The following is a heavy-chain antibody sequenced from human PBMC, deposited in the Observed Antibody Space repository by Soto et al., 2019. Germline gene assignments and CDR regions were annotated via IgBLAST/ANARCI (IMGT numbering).Heavy chain of an antibody. CDR3: AGGPTAMDYYYYYGMDV. J-gene: IGHJ6*02. V-gene: IGHV4-34*01. CDR1: GGSFSGYY. CDR2: INHSGST. D-gene: IGHD5-18*01. Sequence: QVQLQQWGAGLLKPSETLSLTCAVYGGSFSGYYWSWIRQPPGKGLEWIGEINHSGSTNYNPSLKSRVTISVXXSXNXXSLKLSSLTAADTAVYYCAGGPTAMDYYYYYGMDVWGQGTTVTVSS.